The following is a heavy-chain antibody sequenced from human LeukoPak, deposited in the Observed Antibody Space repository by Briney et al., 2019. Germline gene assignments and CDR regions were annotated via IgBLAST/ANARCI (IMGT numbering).Heavy chain of an antibody. V-gene: IGHV3-30-3*01. J-gene: IGHJ4*02. CDR2: ISYDGSNK. CDR3: ARSYDSSGYYRSDY. CDR1: GFTFSSYA. Sequence: GRSLRLSCAASGFTFSSYAMHWVRQAPGKGLEWVAVISYDGSNKYYADSVKGRFTISRDNSKNTLYLQMNSLRAEDTAVYYCARSYDSSGYYRSDYWGQGTLVTVSS. D-gene: IGHD3-22*01.